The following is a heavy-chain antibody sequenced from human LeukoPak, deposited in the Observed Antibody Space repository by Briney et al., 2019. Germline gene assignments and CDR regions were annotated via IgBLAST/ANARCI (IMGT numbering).Heavy chain of an antibody. Sequence: PGGSPRLSCAASGFTFSSYAMSWVRQAPGKGLEWVSAISGSGGSTYYADSVKGRFTISRDNSKNTLYLRMNSLRAEDTAVYYCAKGRNYGDYEAIFDYWGQGTLVTVSS. D-gene: IGHD4-17*01. V-gene: IGHV3-23*01. CDR3: AKGRNYGDYEAIFDY. CDR1: GFTFSSYA. J-gene: IGHJ4*02. CDR2: ISGSGGST.